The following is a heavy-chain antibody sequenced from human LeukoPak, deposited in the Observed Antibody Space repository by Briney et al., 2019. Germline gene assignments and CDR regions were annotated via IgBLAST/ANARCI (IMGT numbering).Heavy chain of an antibody. D-gene: IGHD3-22*01. CDR3: ARDHRWLSYYMDV. V-gene: IGHV3-48*04. Sequence: PGGSLRLSCAASGFTFSSYSMNWVRQAPGKGLEWVSYISSSGSTIYYADSVKGRFTISRDNAKNSLYLQMNSLRAEDTAVYYCARDHRWLSYYMDVWGIGTTVTVSS. CDR1: GFTFSSYS. J-gene: IGHJ6*03. CDR2: ISSSGSTI.